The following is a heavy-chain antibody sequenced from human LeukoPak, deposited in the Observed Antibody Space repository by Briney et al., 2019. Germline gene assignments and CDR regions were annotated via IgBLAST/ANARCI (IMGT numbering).Heavy chain of an antibody. Sequence: GASVKVSCKASGYTFTGYYMHWVRQAPGQGLEWMGWINPNSGGTNYAQKFQGRVTMTTDTSTSTAYMELRSLRSDDTAVYYCARTFSVATIDEALWGQGTLVTVSS. D-gene: IGHD5-12*01. J-gene: IGHJ4*02. CDR2: INPNSGGT. V-gene: IGHV1-2*02. CDR1: GYTFTGYY. CDR3: ARTFSVATIDEAL.